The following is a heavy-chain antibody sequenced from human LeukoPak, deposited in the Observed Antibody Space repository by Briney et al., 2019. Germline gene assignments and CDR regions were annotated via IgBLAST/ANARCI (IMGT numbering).Heavy chain of an antibody. V-gene: IGHV3-23*01. CDR1: GFSFSNYE. Sequence: GGSLRLSCAASGFSFSNYEMNWVRQAPGKGLEWVSAISGSGGSTYYADSVKGRFTISRDNSKNTLYLQMNSLRAEDTAVYYCAKDKVRGVRPINFDYWGQGTLVTVSS. J-gene: IGHJ4*02. CDR3: AKDKVRGVRPINFDY. D-gene: IGHD3-10*01. CDR2: ISGSGGST.